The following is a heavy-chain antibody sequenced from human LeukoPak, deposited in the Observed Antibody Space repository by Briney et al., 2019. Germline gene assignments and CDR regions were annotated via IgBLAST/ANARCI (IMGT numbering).Heavy chain of an antibody. D-gene: IGHD3-22*01. Sequence: GGSLRLSCAASGFTFSSYGMHWVRQAPGKGLEWVAFIRYYGSNKYYAESVKGRLTISRDNSKNTLYLQMNSLRAEDTAVYYCAKDLREGYYDSSGTFDYWGQGTLVTVSS. CDR3: AKDLREGYYDSSGTFDY. CDR2: IRYYGSNK. CDR1: GFTFSSYG. J-gene: IGHJ4*02. V-gene: IGHV3-30*02.